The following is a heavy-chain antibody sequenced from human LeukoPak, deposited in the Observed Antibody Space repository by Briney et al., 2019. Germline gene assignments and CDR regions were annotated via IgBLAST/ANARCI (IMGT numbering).Heavy chain of an antibody. V-gene: IGHV3-9*01. Sequence: PGGSLRLSCAASGFTFDDYAMYWVRQAPGKGLEWVSGISWNSGSIGYADSVKGRFAISRDNSKNTLYLQMNSLRAEDTAVYYCAREQNYVWGNYEVGFFDYWGQGTLVTVSS. CDR2: ISWNSGSI. D-gene: IGHD3-16*01. CDR3: AREQNYVWGNYEVGFFDY. J-gene: IGHJ4*02. CDR1: GFTFDDYA.